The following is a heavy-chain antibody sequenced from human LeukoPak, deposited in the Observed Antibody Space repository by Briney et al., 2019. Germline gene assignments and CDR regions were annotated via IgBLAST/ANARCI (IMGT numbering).Heavy chain of an antibody. J-gene: IGHJ5*02. V-gene: IGHV4-59*12. Sequence: SDPVSLTCSVSGGPLSSYYWSWIRQPPGRGLEWSGYIYYSGSTYYNPSLKCRVTISVDTSKNQFSLKLSSVTAADTAVYYCARESNYHGSGTGWFAPWGQGTQVTVSS. CDR2: IYYSGST. CDR3: ARESNYHGSGTGWFAP. CDR1: GGPLSSYY. D-gene: IGHD3-10*01.